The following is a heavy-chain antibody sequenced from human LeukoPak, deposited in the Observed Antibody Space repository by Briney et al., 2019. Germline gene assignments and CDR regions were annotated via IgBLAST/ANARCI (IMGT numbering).Heavy chain of an antibody. D-gene: IGHD2-15*01. CDR2: IRSKPNSYTT. CDR3: TRQYCSGGSCSYVDY. Sequence: GGSLRLSCAASGFDFSGFYMHWVRQASGRGLEWVGLIRSKPNSYTTVYAASVKGRFTISRDDSKNTGYLQMNSLKAEDTAVYYCTRQYCSGGSCSYVDYWGQGTLVTVSS. J-gene: IGHJ4*02. CDR1: GFDFSGFY. V-gene: IGHV3-73*01.